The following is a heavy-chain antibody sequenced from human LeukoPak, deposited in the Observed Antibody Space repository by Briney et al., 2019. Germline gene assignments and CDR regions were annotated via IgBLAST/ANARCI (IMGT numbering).Heavy chain of an antibody. D-gene: IGHD5-24*01. CDR3: ARVRRGGWLQHGPVDY. V-gene: IGHV3-23*01. J-gene: IGHJ4*02. CDR2: IGGSGGST. Sequence: GGSLRLSCAASGFTFSSYAMSWVRQAPGKGLEWVSAIGGSGGSTYYADSVKGRFTISRDSSKNTLYLQMNSLRAEDTAVYYCARVRRGGWLQHGPVDYWGQGTLVTVPS. CDR1: GFTFSSYA.